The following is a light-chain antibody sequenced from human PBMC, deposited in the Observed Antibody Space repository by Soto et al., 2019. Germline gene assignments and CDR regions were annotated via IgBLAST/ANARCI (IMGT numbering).Light chain of an antibody. CDR1: QDISNY. V-gene: IGKV1-33*01. CDR2: DAS. CDR3: QQYDNLPLT. Sequence: DIQLTKSPSSVSASVGERVIITCQASQDISNYLAWYQQKPGQAPKLLIYDASNLETGVPARFSGSGSGTDFTFTISSLQPEDIATYYCQQYDNLPLTFGGGTKVDIK. J-gene: IGKJ4*01.